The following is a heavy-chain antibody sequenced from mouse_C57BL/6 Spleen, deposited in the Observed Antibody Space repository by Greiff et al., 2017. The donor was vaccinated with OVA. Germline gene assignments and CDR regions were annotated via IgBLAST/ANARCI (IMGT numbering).Heavy chain of an antibody. J-gene: IGHJ4*01. D-gene: IGHD2-4*01. CDR2: ISSGSSTI. Sequence: DVKLVESGGGLVKPGGSLKLSCAASGFTFSDYGMHWVRQAPEKGLEWVAYISSGSSTIYYADTVKGRFTISRDNAKNTLFLQMTSLRSEDTAMYYCARAYDYDFYAMDYWGQGTSVTVSS. CDR3: ARAYDYDFYAMDY. V-gene: IGHV5-17*01. CDR1: GFTFSDYG.